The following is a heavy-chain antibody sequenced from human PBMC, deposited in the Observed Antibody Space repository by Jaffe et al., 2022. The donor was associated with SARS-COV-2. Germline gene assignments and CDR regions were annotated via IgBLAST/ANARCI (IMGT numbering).Heavy chain of an antibody. Sequence: QVQLQESGPGLVEPSQTLSLTCSVSGASVSSGGYTWNWIRQHPGKGLEWIGYIYDSGRTYYNPSLTSRAVISVDTSENHVSLKLSSVTAADTAVYYCARRGNSPGYFLHWYFDLWGRGTLVTVSS. CDR1: GASVSSGGYT. J-gene: IGHJ2*01. CDR3: ARRGNSPGYFLHWYFDL. V-gene: IGHV4-30-4*01. D-gene: IGHD2-8*02. CDR2: IYDSGRT.